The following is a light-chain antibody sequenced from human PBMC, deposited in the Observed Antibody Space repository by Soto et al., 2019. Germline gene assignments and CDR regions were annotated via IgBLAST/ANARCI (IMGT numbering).Light chain of an antibody. V-gene: IGKV3-15*01. Sequence: EIVMTQSPATLSVSPGERATLSCRASQRVANHLAWYQHKPGQSPRLLIYDASTRATGIPARFSGSGSGTEFTLTISSLQSEDFAVYYCQQYDTWPPITFGQGTRLEIK. CDR3: QQYDTWPPIT. J-gene: IGKJ5*01. CDR2: DAS. CDR1: QRVANH.